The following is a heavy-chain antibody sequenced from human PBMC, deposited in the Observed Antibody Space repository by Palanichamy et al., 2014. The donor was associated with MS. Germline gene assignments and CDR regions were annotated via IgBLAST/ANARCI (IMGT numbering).Heavy chain of an antibody. CDR3: ARGTVTTGTAGFDP. CDR1: GGSFSGYY. J-gene: IGHJ5*02. V-gene: IGHV4-34*01. D-gene: IGHD4-17*01. CDR2: INHSGST. Sequence: QVQLQQWGAGLLKPSEILSLTCAVYGGSFSGYYWSWIRQPPGKGLEWIGEINHSGSTNYNPSLKSRVTISVDTSKNQFSLKLSSVTAADTAVYYCARGTVTTGTAGFDPWGQGTLVTVSS.